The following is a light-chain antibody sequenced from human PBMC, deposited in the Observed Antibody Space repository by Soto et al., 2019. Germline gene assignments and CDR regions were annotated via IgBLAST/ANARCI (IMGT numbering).Light chain of an antibody. CDR1: KLGDKY. CDR3: PTWDSSTAV. CDR2: RDT. Sequence: SYELTQPPSVSVSPGQTASITCSGDKLGDKYACWYQQKPGQSPVLVIYRDTKRPSGIPERFSGSNSGNTATLTISGTQAMDEADYYCPTWDSSTAVFGTGTKLTVL. V-gene: IGLV3-1*01. J-gene: IGLJ1*01.